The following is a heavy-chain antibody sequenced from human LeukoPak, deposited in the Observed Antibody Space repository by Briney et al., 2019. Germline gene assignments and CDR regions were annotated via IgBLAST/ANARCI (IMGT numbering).Heavy chain of an antibody. Sequence: GGSLRLSCAASGFSFSAYWMTWVRQAPGTGLEWVANINPAGSETYYVDPVKGRFSISRDNAKTLVYLQMNSLRAEDTAVYHCARFGYVAAVDVWGQGTPVTVSS. D-gene: IGHD2-15*01. CDR3: ARFGYVAAVDV. J-gene: IGHJ4*02. V-gene: IGHV3-7*01. CDR2: INPAGSET. CDR1: GFSFSAYW.